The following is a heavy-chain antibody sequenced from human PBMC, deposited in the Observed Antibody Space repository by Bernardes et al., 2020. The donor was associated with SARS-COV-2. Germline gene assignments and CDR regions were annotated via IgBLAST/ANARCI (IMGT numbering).Heavy chain of an antibody. Sequence: SETLSLTCAVSGDSISSTSYYWGWNRQPHGKGLEWSVNIFYDGNTYYNPSLKSRVTITVDTSKNQFTLNLITVAAADTAVYYCTRGVDIFGDVVFYYYGLDVWGQGTTVTVSS. J-gene: IGHJ6*02. D-gene: IGHD3-3*01. CDR1: GDSISSTSYY. V-gene: IGHV4-39*01. CDR2: IFYDGNT. CDR3: TRGVDIFGDVVFYYYGLDV.